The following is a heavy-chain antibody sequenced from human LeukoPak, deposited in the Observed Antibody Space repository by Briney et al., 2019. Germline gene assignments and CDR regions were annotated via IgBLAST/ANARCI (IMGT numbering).Heavy chain of an antibody. CDR2: FSGSGGST. Sequence: PGGSLRLSCAASGFTFSSFAMSWVRQAPGKGLEWVSTFSGSGGSTYYADSVKGRFSISRDNSKNTLYLQMNSLRAEDTALYYCARDLFMTTVINWFDPWGQGTLVTVSS. CDR1: GFTFSSFA. J-gene: IGHJ5*02. D-gene: IGHD4-11*01. V-gene: IGHV3-23*01. CDR3: ARDLFMTTVINWFDP.